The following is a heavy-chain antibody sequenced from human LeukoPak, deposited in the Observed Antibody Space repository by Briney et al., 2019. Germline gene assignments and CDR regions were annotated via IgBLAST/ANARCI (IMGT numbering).Heavy chain of an antibody. Sequence: GGSLRLSCAASGFTFSSYEMNWVRQAPGKGLEWVSYISSSGSTIYYADSVKGRFTISRDNAKNSLYLQMNSLRAEDTAVYYCAKDTPDSSAYYLENWGQGTLVIVSS. J-gene: IGHJ4*02. CDR3: AKDTPDSSAYYLEN. V-gene: IGHV3-48*03. CDR2: ISSSGSTI. CDR1: GFTFSSYE. D-gene: IGHD3-22*01.